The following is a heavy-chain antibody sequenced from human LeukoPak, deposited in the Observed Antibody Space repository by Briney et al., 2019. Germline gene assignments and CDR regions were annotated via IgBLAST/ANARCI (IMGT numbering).Heavy chain of an antibody. Sequence: GGSLRLSCAASGFTFGPYTMNWVRQAPGKGLEWVSYISSSSDTIYYADSVKGRFTISRDNGKNSLYLQMNSLRAEDTAVYYCARDIYRRGQFDYWGQGTLVTVSS. CDR2: ISSSSDTI. CDR3: ARDIYRRGQFDY. CDR1: GFTFGPYT. D-gene: IGHD3-3*02. J-gene: IGHJ4*02. V-gene: IGHV3-48*04.